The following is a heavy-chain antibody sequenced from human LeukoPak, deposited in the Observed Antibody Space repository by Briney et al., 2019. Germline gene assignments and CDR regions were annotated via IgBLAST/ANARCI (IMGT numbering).Heavy chain of an antibody. CDR1: GFTFDDYA. Sequence: GRSLRLSCAASGFTFDDYAMHWVRQAPGKGLEWVSGISWNSDNIGYADSVKGRFTISRDNTKNSLYLQMNSLRAEDMALYYCAKDKNYDSGGLQFDYWGQGTLVTVSS. D-gene: IGHD3-22*01. J-gene: IGHJ4*02. CDR3: AKDKNYDSGGLQFDY. CDR2: ISWNSDNI. V-gene: IGHV3-9*03.